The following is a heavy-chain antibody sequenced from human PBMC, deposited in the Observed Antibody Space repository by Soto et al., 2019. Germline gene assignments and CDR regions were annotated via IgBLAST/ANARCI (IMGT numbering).Heavy chain of an antibody. CDR3: AKAIAARPGHYYGMDV. CDR1: GFTFSRYA. D-gene: IGHD6-6*01. Sequence: GGSLRLSCAASGFTFSRYAMSWVRQPPGKGLECVSGISGSDAGTYYADSVKGRFTISRDNSKNTLYLQMNSLRAEDTAVYYCAKAIAARPGHYYGMDVWGQGTTVTVSS. CDR2: ISGSDAGT. J-gene: IGHJ6*01. V-gene: IGHV3-23*01.